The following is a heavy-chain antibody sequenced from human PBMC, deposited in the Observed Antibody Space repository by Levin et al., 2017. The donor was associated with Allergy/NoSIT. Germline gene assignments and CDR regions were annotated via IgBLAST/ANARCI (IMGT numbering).Heavy chain of an antibody. J-gene: IGHJ2*01. CDR2: IYPGDSNT. D-gene: IGHD3-3*01. Sequence: PGGSLRLSCEGSGYSFANYWIGWVRQMPGKGLEWMAIIYPGDSNTRYSPSFQGQVTISADKSISTAYLQWSSLKASDTAIYFCARHFWSGFHPAGWYSDLWGRGTRVIVSS. CDR3: ARHFWSGFHPAGWYSDL. CDR1: GYSFANYW. V-gene: IGHV5-51*01.